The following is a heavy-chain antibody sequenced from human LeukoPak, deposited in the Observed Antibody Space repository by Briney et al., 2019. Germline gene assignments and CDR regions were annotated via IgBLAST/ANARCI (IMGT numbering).Heavy chain of an antibody. CDR1: RISDY. J-gene: IGHJ4*02. D-gene: IGHD2-2*01. CDR2: IYTGDNT. Sequence: GGSLRLSCAASRISDYMIWVRQAPGTGLEWVSVIYTGDNTYYANSVKGRFTISRDNSRRMLYLQMNSLRAEDTSVYYCASSISTPGGFDFWGQGTLVTVSS. CDR3: ASSISTPGGFDF. V-gene: IGHV3-66*01.